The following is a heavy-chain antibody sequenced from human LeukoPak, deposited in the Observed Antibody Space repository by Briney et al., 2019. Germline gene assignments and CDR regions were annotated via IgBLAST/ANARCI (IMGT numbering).Heavy chain of an antibody. J-gene: IGHJ4*02. CDR1: GGSIDSTNW. V-gene: IGHV4/OR15-8*01. D-gene: IGHD3-10*01. Sequence: PSETLSLTCDVSGGSIDSTNWWNWVRQPPGQGLEWIGEIHHDGRINYNPSLKSRVTISVDTSKNQFSLKLSSVTAADTAVYYCARGTGSYYYGSGSYWPSYYFDYWGQGTLVTVSS. CDR3: ARGTGSYYYGSGSYWPSYYFDY. CDR2: IHHDGRI.